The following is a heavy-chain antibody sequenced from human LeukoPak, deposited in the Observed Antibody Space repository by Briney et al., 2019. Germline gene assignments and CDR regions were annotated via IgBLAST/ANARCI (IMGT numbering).Heavy chain of an antibody. D-gene: IGHD3-10*01. CDR3: ARGGGQTMGIKAFDP. V-gene: IGHV3-66*01. CDR1: GFTVNNNY. J-gene: IGHJ5*02. CDR2: IYSGSST. Sequence: GGSLRLSCAASGFTVNNNYRNWVRQAPGKGLEWVSVIYSGSSTYYADSVKGRFTISRDNSKNTLYLQMNSLRDEDTAVYYCARGGGQTMGIKAFDPWGQGTLVTVSS.